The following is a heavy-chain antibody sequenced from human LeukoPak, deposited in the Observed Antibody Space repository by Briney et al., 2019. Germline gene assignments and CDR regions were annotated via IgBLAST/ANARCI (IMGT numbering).Heavy chain of an antibody. J-gene: IGHJ4*02. CDR2: INSDGSPT. CDR1: GFXFSSYW. V-gene: IGHV3-74*01. Sequence: GGSLRLSCGASGFXFSSYWMHWVRQAPGKGLVWVSRINSDGSPTSYADSVKGRFTISRDNAKNTLYLQMNSLRAEDTAVYYCARGGVAANFDYWGQGTLVTVSS. D-gene: IGHD1-26*01. CDR3: ARGGVAANFDY.